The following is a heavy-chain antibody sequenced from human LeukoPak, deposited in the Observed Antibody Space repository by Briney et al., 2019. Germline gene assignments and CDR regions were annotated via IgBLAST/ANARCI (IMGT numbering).Heavy chain of an antibody. CDR3: ARGATGYYYYYYMDV. V-gene: IGHV4-34*01. CDR2: INHSGST. Sequence: PETLSLTCAVYGGSFSGYYWSWIRQPPGKGLEWIGEINHSGSTNYNPSLKSRVTISVDTSKNQFSLKLSSVTAADTAVYYCARGATGYYYYYYMDVWGKGTTVTVSS. CDR1: GGSFSGYY. J-gene: IGHJ6*03.